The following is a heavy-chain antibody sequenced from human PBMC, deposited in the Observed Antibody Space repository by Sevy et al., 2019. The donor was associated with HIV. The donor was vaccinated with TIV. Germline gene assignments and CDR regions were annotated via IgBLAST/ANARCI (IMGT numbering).Heavy chain of an antibody. J-gene: IGHJ4*02. CDR2: FDPEDGET. CDR1: GSTLTKLS. CDR3: ATTKDYSDSSGSPFDY. D-gene: IGHD3-22*01. V-gene: IGHV1-24*01. Sequence: ASVKVSCKVSGSTLTKLSMHWVRQVPGKGLEWMVSFDPEDGETIYARKFQGRVTMTEDTSTDTAYMVLSSLRSEDTAVYYCATTKDYSDSSGSPFDYWGQGTLVTVSS.